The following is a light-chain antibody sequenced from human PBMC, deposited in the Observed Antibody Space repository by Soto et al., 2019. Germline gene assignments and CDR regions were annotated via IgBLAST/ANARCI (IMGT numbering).Light chain of an antibody. CDR3: NSYTSSITYV. V-gene: IGLV2-14*01. CDR2: EVG. Sequence: QSALTQPASVSGSPGQSITISCTGTSSDVGGNHYVFWYQQHPGKAPKLMIYEVGNRPSGVSDRFSGSKSGNTASLTISGLQAEDEADYYCNSYTSSITYVFGTGTKLTVL. CDR1: SSDVGGNHY. J-gene: IGLJ1*01.